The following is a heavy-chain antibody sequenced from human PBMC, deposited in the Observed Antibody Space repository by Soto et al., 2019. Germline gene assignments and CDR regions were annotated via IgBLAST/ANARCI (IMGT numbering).Heavy chain of an antibody. D-gene: IGHD5-18*01. CDR3: ARTLDGYSYGYGDYYGMDV. CDR1: GGSISSGDYY. Sequence: SETLSLTCTVSGGSISSGDYYWSWIRQPPGKGLEWIGYIYYSGSTYYNPSLKSRVTISVDTSKNQFSLKLSSVTAADTAVYYCARTLDGYSYGYGDYYGMDVWGQGTTVT. J-gene: IGHJ6*02. V-gene: IGHV4-30-4*01. CDR2: IYYSGST.